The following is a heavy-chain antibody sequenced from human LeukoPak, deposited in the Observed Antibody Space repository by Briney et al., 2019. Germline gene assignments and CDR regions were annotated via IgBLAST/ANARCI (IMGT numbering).Heavy chain of an antibody. J-gene: IGHJ6*02. CDR3: AKDLSSLVGYYYYGMDV. D-gene: IGHD6-13*01. V-gene: IGHV3-23*01. Sequence: PGGSLRLSCAASGFTFSSYAMSWVRQAPGKGLEWVSAISGSGGSTYYADSVKGRFTISRDNSKNTLYLQMNSLRAEDTAVYYCAKDLSSLVGYYYYGMDVWGQGTTVTVSS. CDR1: GFTFSSYA. CDR2: ISGSGGST.